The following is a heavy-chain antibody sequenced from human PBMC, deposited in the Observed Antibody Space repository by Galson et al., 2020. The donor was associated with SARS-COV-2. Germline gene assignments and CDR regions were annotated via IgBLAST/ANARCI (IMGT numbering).Heavy chain of an antibody. CDR1: GGSFSGYY. CDR2: INPSGST. D-gene: IGHD3-22*01. V-gene: IGHV4-34*01. CDR3: ARGRTEITMIVVVFTSSSINFDY. Sequence: SQTLSLTCAVYGGSFSGYYWSWIRQPPEKGLEWIGEINPSGSTNYNPSLKSRVTMSVDTSKNQFSLKLSSVTAADTAVYYCARGRTEITMIVVVFTSSSINFDYWGQGTPVTVSS. J-gene: IGHJ4*02.